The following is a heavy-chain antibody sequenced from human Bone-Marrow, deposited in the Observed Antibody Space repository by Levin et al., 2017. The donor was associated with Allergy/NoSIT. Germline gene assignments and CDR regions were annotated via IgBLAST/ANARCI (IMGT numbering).Heavy chain of an antibody. Sequence: PSETLSLTCVVSGYSISSNCYWGWIRQPPGKGLEWIGNIYHSGNTFYNPSLRSRVTISVDTSKHQFSLKLNSVTAADTAVYYCARDCGDLIENWFDSWGQGTLVTVSS. D-gene: IGHD3-22*01. CDR2: IYHSGNT. CDR3: ARDCGDLIENWFDS. J-gene: IGHJ5*01. V-gene: IGHV4-38-2*02. CDR1: GYSISSNCY.